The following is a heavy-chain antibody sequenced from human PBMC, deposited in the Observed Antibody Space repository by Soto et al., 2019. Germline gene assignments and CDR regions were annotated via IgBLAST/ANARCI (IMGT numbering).Heavy chain of an antibody. CDR1: GGTFSSYA. CDR3: ARDRFIVVVPADALDYYYYGMDV. Sequence: ASVKVSCKASGGTFSSYAISWVRQAPGQGLEWMGGIIPIFGTANYAQKFQGRVTITADESTSTAYMELSSLRSEDTAVYYCARDRFIVVVPADALDYYYYGMDVWGQGTTVTVSS. CDR2: IIPIFGTA. J-gene: IGHJ6*02. V-gene: IGHV1-69*13. D-gene: IGHD2-2*01.